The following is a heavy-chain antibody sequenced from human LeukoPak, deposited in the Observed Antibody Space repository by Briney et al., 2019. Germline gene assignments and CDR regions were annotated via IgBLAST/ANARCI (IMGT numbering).Heavy chain of an antibody. CDR3: ARGEVGLAY. D-gene: IGHD2-2*01. CDR2: IKHDASEK. Sequence: GGSLRLSCAASGFTFSSYWMAWVRQTPGKGLEWVANIKHDASEKYYVDSVKGRFTISRDNSKNTLYLQMNSLRAEDTAVYYCARGEVGLAYWGQGTLVTVSS. V-gene: IGHV3-7*01. J-gene: IGHJ4*02. CDR1: GFTFSSYW.